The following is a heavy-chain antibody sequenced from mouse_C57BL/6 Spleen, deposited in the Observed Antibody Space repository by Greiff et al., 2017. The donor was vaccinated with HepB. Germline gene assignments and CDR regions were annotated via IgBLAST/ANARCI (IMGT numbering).Heavy chain of an antibody. CDR2: IDPSDSYT. V-gene: IGHV1-59*01. CDR3: ARRGGGYYAMDY. J-gene: IGHJ4*01. Sequence: VQLQQPGAELVRPGTSVKLSCKASGYTFTSYWMHWVKQRPGQGLEWIGVIDPSDSYTNYNQKFKGKATLTVDTSSSTAYMQLSSLTSEDSAVYYCARRGGGYYAMDYWGQGTSVTVSS. CDR1: GYTFTSYW.